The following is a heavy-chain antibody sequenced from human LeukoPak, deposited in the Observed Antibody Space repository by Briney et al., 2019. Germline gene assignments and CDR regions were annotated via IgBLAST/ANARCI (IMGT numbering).Heavy chain of an antibody. V-gene: IGHV3-48*01. CDR3: ARDVGWLADAFDI. CDR2: ISSSSSTI. J-gene: IGHJ3*02. Sequence: GGSLRLSCAASGFIFSSCSMNWVRQAPGKGLEWVSYISSSSSTIYYADSVKGRFTISRDNAKNSLYLQMSSLRAEDTAVYYCARDVGWLADAFDIWGQGTMVTVSS. D-gene: IGHD5-12*01. CDR1: GFIFSSCS.